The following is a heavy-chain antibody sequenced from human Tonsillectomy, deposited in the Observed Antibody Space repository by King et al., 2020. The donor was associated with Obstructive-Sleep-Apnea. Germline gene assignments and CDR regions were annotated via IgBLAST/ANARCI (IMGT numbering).Heavy chain of an antibody. Sequence: VQLQQSGPGLVKPSQTLSLTCAISGDSVSSNSAAWNWIRQSPSRGLEWLGRTYYRSKWYNDYAVSVKSRITINPDTSKNQFFLQLNSVTPEDTAVYYCARERGYSYGSQTYYYYGMDVWGQGTTVTVSS. CDR3: ARERGYSYGSQTYYYYGMDV. CDR1: GDSVSSNSAA. CDR2: TYYRSKWYN. V-gene: IGHV6-1*01. D-gene: IGHD5-18*01. J-gene: IGHJ6*02.